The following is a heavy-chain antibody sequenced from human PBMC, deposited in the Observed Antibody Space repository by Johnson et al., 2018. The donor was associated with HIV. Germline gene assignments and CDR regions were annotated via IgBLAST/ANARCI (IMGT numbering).Heavy chain of an antibody. CDR1: GFTFSSYW. CDR2: IKQDGSDN. D-gene: IGHD6-19*01. Sequence: VQLVESGGGLVQPGGSLRLSCAASGFTFSSYWMSWVRQAPGKGLEWVANIKQDGSDNYYVDSVTGRFPLTRDNAKHSLYLQMNRLRAEDTAVYYCARGGPIAVETTGAFDIWGQGTMVTVSS. CDR3: ARGGPIAVETTGAFDI. V-gene: IGHV3-7*04. J-gene: IGHJ3*02.